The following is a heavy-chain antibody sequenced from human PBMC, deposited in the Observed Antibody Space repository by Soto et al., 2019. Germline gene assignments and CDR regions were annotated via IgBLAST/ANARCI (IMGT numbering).Heavy chain of an antibody. CDR1: GFTFSSYS. Sequence: GGSLRLSCAASGFTFSSYSMNWVRQAPGKGLEWVSSISSSSSYIYYADSVKGRFTISRDNAKNSLYLQMNSLRAEDTAVYYCARDAGLINYDFWSGSLPGDYWGQGTLVTVSS. J-gene: IGHJ4*02. D-gene: IGHD3-3*01. CDR3: ARDAGLINYDFWSGSLPGDY. CDR2: ISSSSSYI. V-gene: IGHV3-21*01.